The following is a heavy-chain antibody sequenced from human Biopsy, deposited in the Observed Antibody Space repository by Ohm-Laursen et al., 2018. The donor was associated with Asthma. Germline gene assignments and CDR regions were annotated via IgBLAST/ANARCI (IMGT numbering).Heavy chain of an antibody. CDR1: AYTITSNA. D-gene: IGHD3-9*01. Sequence: SVKVSCKASAYTITSNAMHWVRQAPGQRLEWMGWINAGNGNTKYSQKFQGRVTISRDTSASTAYMDLSSLRSEDTAVYYCARTYFDFLTGQVHDAFAMWGQGTMVTVSS. V-gene: IGHV1-3*01. CDR2: INAGNGNT. CDR3: ARTYFDFLTGQVHDAFAM. J-gene: IGHJ3*02.